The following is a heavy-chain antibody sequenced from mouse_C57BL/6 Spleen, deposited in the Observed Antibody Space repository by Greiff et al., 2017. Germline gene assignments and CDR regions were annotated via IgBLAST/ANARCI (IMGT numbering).Heavy chain of an antibody. CDR2: ISSGSSTN. CDR1: GFTFSDYG. J-gene: IGHJ4*01. Sequence: EVKLVESGGGLVKPGGSLKLSCAASGFTFSDYGMHWVRQAPEKGLEWVAYISSGSSTNYYADTVKGRFTISRDNAKNTLFLQMTSLRSEDTAMYYCARRATDYYAMDYWGQGTSVTVSS. CDR3: ARRATDYYAMDY. V-gene: IGHV5-17*01. D-gene: IGHD3-1*01.